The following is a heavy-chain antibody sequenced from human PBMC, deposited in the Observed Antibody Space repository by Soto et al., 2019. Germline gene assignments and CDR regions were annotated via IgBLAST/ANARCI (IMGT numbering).Heavy chain of an antibody. D-gene: IGHD5-18*01. V-gene: IGHV1-69*13. CDR3: ARVVGYSSGPFDY. CDR2: IIPIFGTA. Sequence: SVKVSCKASGGTFGSYAISWVRQAPGQGLEWMGGIIPIFGTANYAQKFQGRVTITADESTSTAYMELSSLRSEDTAVYYCARVVGYSSGPFDYWGQGTLVTVSS. J-gene: IGHJ4*02. CDR1: GGTFGSYA.